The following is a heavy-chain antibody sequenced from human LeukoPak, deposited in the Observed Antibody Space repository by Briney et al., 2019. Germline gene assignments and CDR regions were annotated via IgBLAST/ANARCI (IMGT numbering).Heavy chain of an antibody. V-gene: IGHV3-15*01. CDR2: IKSKTDGGTT. CDR3: TTVWAIVVVTSGAFDI. J-gene: IGHJ3*02. CDR1: GFTFSSYA. Sequence: GGSLRLSCAASGFTFSSYAMSWVRQAPGKGLEWVGRIKSKTDGGTTDYAAPVKGRFTISRDDSKNTLYLQMNSLKTEDTAVYYCTTVWAIVVVTSGAFDIWGQGTMVTVSS. D-gene: IGHD3-22*01.